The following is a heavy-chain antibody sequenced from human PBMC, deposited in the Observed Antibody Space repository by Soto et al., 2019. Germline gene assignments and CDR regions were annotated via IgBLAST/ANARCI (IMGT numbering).Heavy chain of an antibody. CDR3: ARDSGTSDY. CDR2: IKQDGSET. J-gene: IGHJ4*02. D-gene: IGHD1-1*01. CDR1: GFTFSTYW. V-gene: IGHV3-7*01. Sequence: EVQLVESGGGLVQPGGSLRLSCAASGFTFSTYWMSWVRQAPGKGLEWVANIKQDGSETYYVDSVKGRFTISRDNAKNSLYLQMNSLRAEDAAVYYCARDSGTSDYWGQGTLVTVSS.